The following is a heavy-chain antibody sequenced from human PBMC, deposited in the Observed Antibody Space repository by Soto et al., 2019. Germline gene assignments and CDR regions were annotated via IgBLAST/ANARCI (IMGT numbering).Heavy chain of an antibody. CDR3: TTGDIAPGQRGQRGYYYYYGMDV. V-gene: IGHV3-15*01. CDR1: GFTFSNAW. Sequence: GGSLSLSCAASGFTFSNAWMSWVRQAPGKGLEWVGRIKSKTDGGTTDYAAPVKGRFTISRDDSKNTLYLQMNSLKTEDTAVYYCTTGDIAPGQRGQRGYYYYYGMDVWGQGTTVTVSS. J-gene: IGHJ6*02. CDR2: IKSKTDGGTT. D-gene: IGHD5-12*01.